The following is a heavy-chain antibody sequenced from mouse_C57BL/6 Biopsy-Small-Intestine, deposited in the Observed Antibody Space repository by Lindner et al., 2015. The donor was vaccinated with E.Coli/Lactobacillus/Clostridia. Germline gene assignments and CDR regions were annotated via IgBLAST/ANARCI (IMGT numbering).Heavy chain of an antibody. D-gene: IGHD4-1*01. Sequence: VQLQESGPELVKPGASVKIPCKASGFTFTDYNLDWVKQSDGKSLEWIGDINLKSGGTIYNQKFKGKATLTVDKSSSTAYMEFRSLTSEDTAVYYCARRRGNYLGGGSFDFWGQGTTLTVSS. CDR2: INLKSGGT. CDR1: GFTFTDYN. J-gene: IGHJ2*01. CDR3: ARRRGNYLGGGSFDF. V-gene: IGHV1-18*01.